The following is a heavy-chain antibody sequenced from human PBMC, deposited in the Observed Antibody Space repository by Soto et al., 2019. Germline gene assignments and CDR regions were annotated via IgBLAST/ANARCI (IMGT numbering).Heavy chain of an antibody. CDR1: GYTFTTYA. Sequence: ASVKVSCKASGYTFTTYAMHWVRQAPGQRLEWMGWIDVGNGNTKYLQKFQGRVTITRDTSATTAYMELSSLTSEDTAIYYCAIATVQVDYYGLDVWGQGTTVTVSS. CDR3: AIATVQVDYYGLDV. V-gene: IGHV1-3*01. CDR2: IDVGNGNT. J-gene: IGHJ6*02.